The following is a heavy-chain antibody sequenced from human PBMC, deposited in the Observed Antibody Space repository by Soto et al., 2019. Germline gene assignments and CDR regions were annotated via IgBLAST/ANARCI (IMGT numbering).Heavy chain of an antibody. Sequence: EVQLVESGGGLVQPGGSLRLSCAASGFTVSSNYMSWVRQAPGKGLEWVSVIYSGGSTYYADSVKGRFTISRDNSKNTLYLQMNSLRAEDTAVYYWAREQGTRYGMDVWGQGTTVTVSS. V-gene: IGHV3-66*01. CDR1: GFTVSSNY. J-gene: IGHJ6*02. D-gene: IGHD3-10*01. CDR3: AREQGTRYGMDV. CDR2: IYSGGST.